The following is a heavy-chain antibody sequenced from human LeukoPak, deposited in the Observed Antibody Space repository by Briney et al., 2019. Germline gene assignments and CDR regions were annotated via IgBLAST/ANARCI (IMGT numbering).Heavy chain of an antibody. CDR1: GFTFSRYW. J-gene: IGHJ4*02. CDR3: ARDGLTETTRDSDY. D-gene: IGHD4-11*01. Sequence: GGSLRLSCAASGFTFSRYWMHWVRQAPGKGLVWVSRINSDGSSTSYADSVKGRFAISRDNAKNTLYLQMNSLTVEDTAVYYCARDGLTETTRDSDYWGQGTLVTVSS. CDR2: INSDGSST. V-gene: IGHV3-74*01.